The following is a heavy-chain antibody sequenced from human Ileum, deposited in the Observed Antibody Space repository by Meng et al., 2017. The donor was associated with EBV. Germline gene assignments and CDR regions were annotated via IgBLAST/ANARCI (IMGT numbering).Heavy chain of an antibody. CDR2: TYRRSRWYY. V-gene: IGHV6-1*01. J-gene: IGHJ5*02. Sequence: QLKGSGPGLCEPSQCLSSSCVISGDSVSSDKTAWNWIRQSPSRGLEWLGRTYRRSRWYYDYALSVKSRINISPDTSKNQVSLQLNSVTDEDTGIYYCATSRIAKFDRWGQGTLVTVSS. CDR3: ATSRIAKFDR. CDR1: GDSVSSDKTA.